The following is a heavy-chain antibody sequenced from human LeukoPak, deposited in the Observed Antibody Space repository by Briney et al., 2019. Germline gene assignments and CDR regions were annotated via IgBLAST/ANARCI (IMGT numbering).Heavy chain of an antibody. Sequence: PGGSLRLSCAASGFTFSSYAMHWVRQAPGKGLEWLAVIWYDGSNKYYADSVKGRFTISRDNSKNTLYLQMNSLRAEDTAVYYCARGGGKSSDFWGQGTPVTVSS. CDR1: GFTFSSYA. CDR3: ARGGGKSSDF. V-gene: IGHV3-33*01. J-gene: IGHJ4*02. D-gene: IGHD3-10*01. CDR2: IWYDGSNK.